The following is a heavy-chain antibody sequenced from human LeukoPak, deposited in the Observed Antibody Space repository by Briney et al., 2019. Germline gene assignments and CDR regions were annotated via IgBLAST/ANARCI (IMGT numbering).Heavy chain of an antibody. CDR2: IYYSGNT. V-gene: IGHV4-59*08. CDR1: GGSISGDH. Sequence: SETLSLTCTVSGGSISGDHWNWIRQPPGKGLEWIGYIYYSGNTNYNPSLKSRVTISIDTSKNQFSLKLTSVTAADTAVYYCARRNDFAIWGQGTMVAVSS. CDR3: ARRNDFAI. J-gene: IGHJ3*02.